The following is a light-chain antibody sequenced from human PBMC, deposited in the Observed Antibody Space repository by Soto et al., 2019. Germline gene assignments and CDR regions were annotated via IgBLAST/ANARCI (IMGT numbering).Light chain of an antibody. CDR3: SSYAGSNIVV. CDR1: SSDVGGYNF. CDR2: EVS. J-gene: IGLJ2*01. V-gene: IGLV2-8*01. Sequence: QSALTQPPSASGSPGQSVTISCTGTSSDVGGYNFVSWYQQHPGKAPKLMIYEVSERPSGVPDRFSGSKAGNTASLTVSGLQAEDAADYYFSSYAGSNIVVFGGGTKLTVL.